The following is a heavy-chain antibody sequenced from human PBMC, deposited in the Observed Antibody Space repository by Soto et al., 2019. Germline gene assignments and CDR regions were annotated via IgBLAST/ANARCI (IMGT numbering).Heavy chain of an antibody. Sequence: GGSLRLCCAASGFSFSDYYMNWIRQAPGKGLEWLSYISNTGTYTNYAGSVRGRFTISRDSAENSLYLDINGLRAEDTAVYYCARARLVVEGRFDYWGQGTLVTVSS. J-gene: IGHJ4*02. CDR3: ARARLVVEGRFDY. D-gene: IGHD3-22*01. V-gene: IGHV3-11*06. CDR1: GFSFSDYY. CDR2: ISNTGTYT.